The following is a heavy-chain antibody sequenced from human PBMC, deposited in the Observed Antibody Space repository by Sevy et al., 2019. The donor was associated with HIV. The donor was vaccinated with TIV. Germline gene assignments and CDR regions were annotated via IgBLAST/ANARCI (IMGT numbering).Heavy chain of an antibody. CDR2: IYYSGST. Sequence: SETLSLTCTVSGGSVSSGSYYWSWIRQPPGKGLEWIGYIYYSGSTNYNPSLKSRVTISVDTSKNQFSLKLSSATAADTAVYYCARGRNYVGYWGQGTLVTVSS. J-gene: IGHJ4*02. CDR1: GGSVSSGSYY. CDR3: ARGRNYVGY. V-gene: IGHV4-61*01.